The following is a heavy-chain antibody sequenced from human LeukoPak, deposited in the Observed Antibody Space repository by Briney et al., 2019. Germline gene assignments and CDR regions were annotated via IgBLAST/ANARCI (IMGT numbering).Heavy chain of an antibody. CDR1: GGTFSSYA. CDR2: IIPIFGTA. J-gene: IGHJ4*02. Sequence: ASVKVSCKASGGTFSSYAISWVRQAPGQGLEWMGRIIPIFGTANYAQKFQGRVTITTDESTSTAYMELSSLRSEDTAVYYCASDVTIFGVRDYYFDYWGLGTLVSVSS. D-gene: IGHD3-3*01. CDR3: ASDVTIFGVRDYYFDY. V-gene: IGHV1-69*05.